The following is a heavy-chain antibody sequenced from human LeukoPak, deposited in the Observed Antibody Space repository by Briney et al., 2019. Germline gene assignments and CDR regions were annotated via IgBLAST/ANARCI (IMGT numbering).Heavy chain of an antibody. J-gene: IGHJ4*02. D-gene: IGHD6-13*01. CDR1: GGSISSYY. V-gene: IGHV4-59*01. CDR2: IYHSGSS. CDR3: ARASMGYSSSWYFDY. Sequence: ETLSLTCTVSGGSISSYYWSWIRQPPGKGLEWIGYIYHSGSSNYNPSLKSRVTISVDASKKQFSLKLSSVTAADTAVYYCARASMGYSSSWYFDYWGQGTLVTVSS.